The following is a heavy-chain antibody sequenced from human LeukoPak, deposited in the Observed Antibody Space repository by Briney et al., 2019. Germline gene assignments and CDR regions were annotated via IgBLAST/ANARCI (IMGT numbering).Heavy chain of an antibody. J-gene: IGHJ4*02. V-gene: IGHV4-39*01. CDR2: IYYTGST. D-gene: IGHD6-13*01. Sequence: SETLSLTCTVSGDSISSSYYYWGWIRQPPGKGLEWVGSIYYTGSTYYNPSPKSRVSISVDTSKNQFSLKLSSVTAADTAVFYCARHYRSWYFFDYWGQGTLVTVSS. CDR3: ARHYRSWYFFDY. CDR1: GDSISSSYYY.